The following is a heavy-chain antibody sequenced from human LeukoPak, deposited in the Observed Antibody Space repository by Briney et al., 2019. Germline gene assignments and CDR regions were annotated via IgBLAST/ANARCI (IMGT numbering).Heavy chain of an antibody. V-gene: IGHV3-74*01. D-gene: IGHD5-24*01. J-gene: IGHJ4*02. CDR2: IHSDGRVT. CDR3: ARAQDTYNSLYFDY. CDR1: GFSFNNYW. Sequence: GGSLRLSCAGSGFSFNNYWMHWVRQAPGKGLVWVSRIHSDGRVTTYADSVKGRFTISKDSARNTLYLQMNTLRVEDTAVYYCARAQDTYNSLYFDYWGQGALVTVPS.